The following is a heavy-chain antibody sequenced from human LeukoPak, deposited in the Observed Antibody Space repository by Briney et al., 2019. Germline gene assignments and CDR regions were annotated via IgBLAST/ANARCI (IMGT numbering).Heavy chain of an antibody. CDR2: ISYDESNK. J-gene: IGHJ6*02. Sequence: GGSLRLSCAASGFIFSSYGMYWVSQAPGKGLDWVAFISYDESNKYYADSVKGRFTVSRDNSKNTLYLQMNSLRAEDTAVYYCAKDWSYVSPDGMDVWGQGTTVTVSS. CDR3: AKDWSYVSPDGMDV. CDR1: GFIFSSYG. D-gene: IGHD1-26*01. V-gene: IGHV3-30*18.